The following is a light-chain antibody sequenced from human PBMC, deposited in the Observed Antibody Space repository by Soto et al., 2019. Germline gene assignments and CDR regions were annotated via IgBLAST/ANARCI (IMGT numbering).Light chain of an antibody. Sequence: QSVLTQPPSASGTPGQRVTISCSGSSSNIESYYVYWYQQLPGTAPKLLIYRNNQRPSGVPDRFSGSKSGPSASLAISGLRSEDEADYYCAAWDDRLSGYVFGTGTKVTVL. J-gene: IGLJ1*01. CDR2: RNN. CDR3: AAWDDRLSGYV. CDR1: SSNIESYY. V-gene: IGLV1-47*01.